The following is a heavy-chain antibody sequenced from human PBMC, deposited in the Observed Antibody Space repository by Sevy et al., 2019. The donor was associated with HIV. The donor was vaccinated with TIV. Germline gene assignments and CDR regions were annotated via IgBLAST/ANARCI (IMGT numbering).Heavy chain of an antibody. CDR1: GFTFGDYA. J-gene: IGHJ4*02. CDR3: TRALATVVTPEYYFDY. V-gene: IGHV3-49*03. CDR2: IRRNSYEPYGGTT. Sequence: GGFLRLSCTASGFTFGDYAMSWFRQAPGKGLEWLAFIRRNSYEPYGGTTEYAASVKGRFTISRADSKSIAYLKMNTLKTEDTAFYDCTRALATVVTPEYYFDYWGQGTLVTVSS. D-gene: IGHD4-17*01.